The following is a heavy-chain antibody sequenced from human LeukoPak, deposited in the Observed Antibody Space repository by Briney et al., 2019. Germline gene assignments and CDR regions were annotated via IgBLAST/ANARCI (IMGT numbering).Heavy chain of an antibody. D-gene: IGHD4-17*01. J-gene: IGHJ4*02. CDR2: IWYDGSNK. V-gene: IGHV3-33*01. CDR1: GFTFSSDG. CDR3: ARPGDTTGYFDY. Sequence: GRSLRLSCAASGFTFSSDGMHWVRQAPGKGLEWVAVIWYDGSNKYYADSVKGRFTISRDNSKNTLYLQMNSLRAEDTAVYYCARPGDTTGYFDYWGQGTLVTVSS.